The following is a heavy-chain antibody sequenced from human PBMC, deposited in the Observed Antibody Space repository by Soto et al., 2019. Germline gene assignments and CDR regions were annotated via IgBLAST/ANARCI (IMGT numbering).Heavy chain of an antibody. CDR3: ARHLLTYYYDGSGYFEDAFDV. CDR1: GGSISSSNYY. J-gene: IGHJ3*01. CDR2: INYSGRT. V-gene: IGHV4-39*01. Sequence: QLQLQESGPGLVKPSETLSLTCTVSGGSISSSNYYWGWIRQPPGKGLEWIGSINYSGRTKYNPSLKSRVTIPGDTSKNQFSLKLSSVTAADTAVYYCARHLLTYYYDGSGYFEDAFDVWGQGTMVTVSS. D-gene: IGHD3-22*01.